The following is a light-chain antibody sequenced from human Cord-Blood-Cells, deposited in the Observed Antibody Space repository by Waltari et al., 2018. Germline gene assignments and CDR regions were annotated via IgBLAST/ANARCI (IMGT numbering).Light chain of an antibody. CDR3: QQYNSYST. V-gene: IGKV1-5*03. CDR1: QSISSW. Sequence: DIQMTQSPSTLSAYVGDRVTITCRASQSISSWLAWYQQKPGKAPKLLIYKASSLESGFPSRFSGSGSGTEFTLTISSLQPDDFATYYCQQYNSYSTFGQGTKVEIK. CDR2: KAS. J-gene: IGKJ1*01.